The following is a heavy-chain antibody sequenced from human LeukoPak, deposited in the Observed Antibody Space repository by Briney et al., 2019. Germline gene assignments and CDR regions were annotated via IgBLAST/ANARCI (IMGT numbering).Heavy chain of an antibody. CDR2: INPTGGDT. CDR3: VRDLLAGYDY. V-gene: IGHV1-46*01. Sequence: ASVKVSCKASGHTFTSYGISWVRQAPGQGLEWMGVINPTGGDTSYAQQFQGRVTMTRDTSTSTVYMELSSLRFEDTAVYYCVRDLLAGYDYWGQGTLVTVSS. J-gene: IGHJ4*02. D-gene: IGHD1-26*01. CDR1: GHTFTSYG.